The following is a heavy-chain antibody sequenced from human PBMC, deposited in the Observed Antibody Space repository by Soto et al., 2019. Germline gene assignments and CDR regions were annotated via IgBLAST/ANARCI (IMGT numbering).Heavy chain of an antibody. J-gene: IGHJ4*02. Sequence: ASVKVSCKASGYTFTNYFMHWVRQAPGQGLQWMGIINPTTGGTNHAQKFQGRLTMTRDTSTSTVYMDLSGLRSEDAAVYYCARGRERGIAAAVAGIWNYYFDYWGQGTLVTVSS. CDR3: ARGRERGIAAAVAGIWNYYFDY. CDR2: INPTTGGT. CDR1: GYTFTNYF. D-gene: IGHD6-19*01. V-gene: IGHV1-46*01.